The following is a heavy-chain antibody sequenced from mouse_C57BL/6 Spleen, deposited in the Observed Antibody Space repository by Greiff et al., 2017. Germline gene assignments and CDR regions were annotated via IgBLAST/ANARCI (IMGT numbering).Heavy chain of an antibody. V-gene: IGHV5-4*01. D-gene: IGHD1-1*01. CDR2: ISDGGSYT. Sequence: EVMLVESGGGLVKPGGSLKLSCAASGFTFSSYAMSWVRQTPEKRLEWVATISDGGSYTYYPDNVKGRFTISRDNAKHNLYLQMSHLKSEDTAMYYCARDRTTVVAPYVDYWGQGTTLTVSS. J-gene: IGHJ2*01. CDR1: GFTFSSYA. CDR3: ARDRTTVVAPYVDY.